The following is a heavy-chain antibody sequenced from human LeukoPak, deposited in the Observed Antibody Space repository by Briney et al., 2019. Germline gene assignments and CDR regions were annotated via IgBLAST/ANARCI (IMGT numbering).Heavy chain of an antibody. Sequence: SETLSLTCTVSGGSINSSSYYWGWIRQPPGKGLEWIGTIYYSGRTYYNPSLKSRVTISVDTSKNQFSLKLSSVTASDTAVYHCARRFAPSRNDAFDIWGQGTMVTVSS. CDR3: ARRFAPSRNDAFDI. V-gene: IGHV4-39*01. J-gene: IGHJ3*02. CDR1: GGSINSSSYY. D-gene: IGHD3-10*01. CDR2: IYYSGRT.